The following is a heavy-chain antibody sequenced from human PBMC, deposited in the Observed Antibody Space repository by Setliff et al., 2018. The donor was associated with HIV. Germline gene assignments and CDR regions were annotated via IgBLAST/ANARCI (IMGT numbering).Heavy chain of an antibody. D-gene: IGHD3-9*01. CDR2: IYHSGNT. CDR3: ASSSPGYYDILTGYYEGYYFDY. J-gene: IGHJ4*02. V-gene: IGHV4-38-2*01. Sequence: SETLSLTCAVSDYSISSGSYWGRIRQPPGKGLEWIGSIYHSGNTYYNPSLKSRVTLSVDTSKNQFSLKLSSVTAADTAVYYCASSSPGYYDILTGYYEGYYFDYWGQGTLVTVSS. CDR1: DYSISSGSY.